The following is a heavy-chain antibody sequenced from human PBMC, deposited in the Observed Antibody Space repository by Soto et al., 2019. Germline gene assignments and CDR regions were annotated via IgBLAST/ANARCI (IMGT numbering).Heavy chain of an antibody. V-gene: IGHV3-23*01. Sequence: EVQLLESGGGLVQPGGSLRLSCAASGFTFSSYAMSWVRQAPGKGLEWVSAISGSGGSTYYADSVKGRFTISRDNSKNTLYPQMNRLRAEDTAVYYCAKAGGTDYYYYYYMDVWGKGTTVTVSS. CDR1: GFTFSSYA. J-gene: IGHJ6*03. CDR2: ISGSGGST. D-gene: IGHD1-1*01. CDR3: AKAGGTDYYYYYYMDV.